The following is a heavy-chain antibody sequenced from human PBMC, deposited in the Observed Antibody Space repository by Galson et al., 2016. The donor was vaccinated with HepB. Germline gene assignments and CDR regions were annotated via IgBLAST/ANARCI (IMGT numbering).Heavy chain of an antibody. CDR1: GFTVSSNC. CDR2: ICDGGSA. J-gene: IGHJ6*02. CDR3: ARDPPGVPDFALDV. D-gene: IGHD3-10*01. V-gene: IGHV3-66*01. Sequence: SLRLSCAASGFTVSSNCMSWVRQAPGKGLEWVSLICDGGSAYYTDSVKARFTISRDNSKNTLYLQMNNLRPEDTAVYFCARDPPGVPDFALDVWGQGTPVPVS.